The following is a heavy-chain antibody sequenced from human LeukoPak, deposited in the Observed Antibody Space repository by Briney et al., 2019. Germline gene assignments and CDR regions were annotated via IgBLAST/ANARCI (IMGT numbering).Heavy chain of an antibody. D-gene: IGHD2-21*01. CDR2: ISSSSSYI. V-gene: IGHV3-21*01. CDR3: ARRLYYYYGMDV. CDR1: GFTFSSYS. Sequence: RGSLRLSCAASGFTFSSYSMNWVRHALGKGLEWVSYISSSSSYIYYADSVKGGFTISRDNAKNSLYLQMNSLRAKDTAVYYSARRLYYYYGMDVWGQGTTVTVSS. J-gene: IGHJ6*02.